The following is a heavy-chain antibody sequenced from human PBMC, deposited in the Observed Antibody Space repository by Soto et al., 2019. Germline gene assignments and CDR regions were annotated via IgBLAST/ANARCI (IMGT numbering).Heavy chain of an antibody. CDR3: AKQWIAVAGYYYYYGMDV. Sequence: GGSLRLSCAASGFSFRNNGMHWVRQAPGKGLEFMAVISYDGGHEDYADSVKGRFTISRDNSKNMLFLQMNSLRPDDTAVYYCAKQWIAVAGYYYYYGMDVWGQGTTVTVSS. J-gene: IGHJ6*02. CDR1: GFSFRNNG. CDR2: ISYDGGHE. D-gene: IGHD6-19*01. V-gene: IGHV3-30*18.